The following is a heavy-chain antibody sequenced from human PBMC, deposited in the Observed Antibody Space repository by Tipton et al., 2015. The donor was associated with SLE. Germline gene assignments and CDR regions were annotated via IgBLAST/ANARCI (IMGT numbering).Heavy chain of an antibody. D-gene: IGHD6-13*01. J-gene: IGHJ6*03. CDR3: ARGRVAAVYYYYYYYMDV. CDR1: GGSFSGYY. CDR2: INHSGST. Sequence: TLSLTCAVYGGSFSGYYWSWIRQPPGKGLEWIGEINHSGSTNYNPSLKSRVTISVDTSKNQFSLKLGSVTAADTAVYYCARGRVAAVYYYYYYYMDVWGKGTTVTASS. V-gene: IGHV4-34*01.